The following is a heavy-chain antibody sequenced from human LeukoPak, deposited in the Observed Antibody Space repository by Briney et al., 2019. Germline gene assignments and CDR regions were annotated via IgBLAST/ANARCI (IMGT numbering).Heavy chain of an antibody. CDR1: GFTFSSYS. CDR2: ISSSSSTI. Sequence: PGGSLRLSCAASGFTFSSYSMNWVRQAPGKGLEWVSYISSSSSTIYYADSVKGRFTISRDNAKNSLYLQMNSLRAEDTAVYYCAREEYYYGSGSKRGGFDYWGQGTLVTVSS. CDR3: AREEYYYGSGSKRGGFDY. J-gene: IGHJ4*02. V-gene: IGHV3-48*04. D-gene: IGHD3-10*01.